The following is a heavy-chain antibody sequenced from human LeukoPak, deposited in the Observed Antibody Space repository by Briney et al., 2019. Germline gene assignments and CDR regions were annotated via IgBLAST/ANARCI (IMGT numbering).Heavy chain of an antibody. CDR2: IHHSGST. D-gene: IGHD1-26*01. V-gene: IGHV4-30-4*01. CDR1: GGSISSGDYY. J-gene: IGHJ4*02. Sequence: SETLSLTCTVSGGSISSGDYYWSWIRQSPGKGLEWIGYIHHSGSTFYNPSLKSRVIISVDTSKNQFSLKPNSVTAADTAVYYCARGELFYDYWGQGTLVTVSS. CDR3: ARGELFYDY.